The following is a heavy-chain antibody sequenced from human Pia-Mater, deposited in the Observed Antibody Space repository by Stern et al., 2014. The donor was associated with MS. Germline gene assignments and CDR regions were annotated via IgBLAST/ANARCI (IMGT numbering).Heavy chain of an antibody. CDR1: GGSISSSSYY. V-gene: IGHV4-39*01. J-gene: IGHJ5*02. CDR2: IYYSGST. CDR3: ARWAYSSGWYNWFDP. D-gene: IGHD3-22*01. Sequence: VQLVESGPGLVKPSETLSLTCTVSGGSISSSSYYWGWIRQPPGKGLEWIGSIYYSGSTSYTPSLKSRVTIPVDTPKTQFSLKLSSVTAADTAVYYCARWAYSSGWYNWFDPWGQGTLVTVSS.